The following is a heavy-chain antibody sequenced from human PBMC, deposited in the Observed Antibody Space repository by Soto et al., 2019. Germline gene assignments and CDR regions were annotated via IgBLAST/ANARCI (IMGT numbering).Heavy chain of an antibody. CDR3: AKGRGGSGSLTPRVDF. CDR1: GFTFNNYG. V-gene: IGHV3-23*01. D-gene: IGHD3-10*01. J-gene: IGHJ4*02. CDR2: ISGGGDTT. Sequence: EVQLLESGGGLVQPGGSLRLSCAASGFTFNNYGMTWVRQAPGKGLEWVSAISGGGDTTSYADSVKGRFTVSRDGSQNTLYLQMSSLRAEDTALYYCAKGRGGSGSLTPRVDFWGQGTLVTVSS.